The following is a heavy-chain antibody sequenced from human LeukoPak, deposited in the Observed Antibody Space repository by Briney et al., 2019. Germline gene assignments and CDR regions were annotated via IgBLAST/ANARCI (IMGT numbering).Heavy chain of an antibody. V-gene: IGHV3-30*18. J-gene: IGHJ4*02. Sequence: GGPLRLSCAASGFTFSSYGMHWVRQAPGKGLEWVAVISYDGSNKYYADSVKGRFTISRDNSKNTLYLQMNSLRAEDTAVYYCANHYYDSRGYYHFDCWGQGTLVTVSS. CDR3: ANHYYDSRGYYHFDC. CDR1: GFTFSSYG. D-gene: IGHD3-22*01. CDR2: ISYDGSNK.